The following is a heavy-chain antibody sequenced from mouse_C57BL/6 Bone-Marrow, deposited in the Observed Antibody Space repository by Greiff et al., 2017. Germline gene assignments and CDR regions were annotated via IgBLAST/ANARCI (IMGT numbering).Heavy chain of an antibody. CDR2: IYPRRGNT. Sequence: VQLQQSGAELARPGASVKLSCKASGYTFTSYGISWVKQRTGQGLEWIGEIYPRRGNTYYNEKFKGKATLTADKSSSTAYMELRSLTSEDSAVYFCARVRRGYSWFAYWGQGTLVTVSA. J-gene: IGHJ3*01. D-gene: IGHD2-3*01. V-gene: IGHV1-81*01. CDR3: ARVRRGYSWFAY. CDR1: GYTFTSYG.